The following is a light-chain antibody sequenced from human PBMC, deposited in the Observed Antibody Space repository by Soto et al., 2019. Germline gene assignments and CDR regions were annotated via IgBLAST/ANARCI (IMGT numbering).Light chain of an antibody. V-gene: IGKV3D-15*01. Sequence: EIVMTQSPGTLSVSTEEGATLSCRASQSVDRNLAWYQQKPGQAPRLLIYGASTRPTGIPDRFSGSGSGTEFSLTISSLQSEDFAVYYCKQDDSWPLTFGGGTKVEIK. CDR2: GAS. CDR1: QSVDRN. CDR3: KQDDSWPLT. J-gene: IGKJ4*01.